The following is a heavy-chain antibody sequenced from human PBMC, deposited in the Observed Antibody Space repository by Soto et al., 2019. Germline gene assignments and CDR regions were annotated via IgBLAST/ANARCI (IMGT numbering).Heavy chain of an antibody. CDR1: GFTFINYA. J-gene: IGHJ5*02. Sequence: PGGSLRLSCAVSGFTFINYAMAWVRQAPGKGLEYVSSITGNGVSTYYAHSVKGRFTISRDNSKNTLYVQMNSLTAEDTAIYYCAKCGASTTCIHTGFDPWRQGSMVTACS. CDR2: ITGNGVST. D-gene: IGHD2-2*01. V-gene: IGHV3-23*01. CDR3: AKCGASTTCIHTGFDP.